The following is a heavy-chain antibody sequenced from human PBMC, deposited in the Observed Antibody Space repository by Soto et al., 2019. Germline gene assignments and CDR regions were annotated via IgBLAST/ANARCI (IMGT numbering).Heavy chain of an antibody. D-gene: IGHD2-21*01. CDR1: GYSFTSYW. CDR3: ARHLRASYRPYYFDY. Sequence: HGESLKISCKGSGYSFTSYWIGWVRQMPGKGLEWMGIIYPGDSDTRYSPSFQGQVTISADKSISTAYLQWSSLKASDTAMYYCARHLRASYRPYYFDYWGQGTLVTVSS. CDR2: IYPGDSDT. J-gene: IGHJ4*02. V-gene: IGHV5-51*01.